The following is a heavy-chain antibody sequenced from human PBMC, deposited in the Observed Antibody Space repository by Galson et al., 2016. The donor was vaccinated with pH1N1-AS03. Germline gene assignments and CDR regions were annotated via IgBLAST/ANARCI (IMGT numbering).Heavy chain of an antibody. Sequence: SVKVSCKASGYKFTSYGVSWVRQAPGQGLEWMGWISGYNINAKYAEKFQGRVTLTTGKSTSTAYMELRSLTSDDTAVYFCARDGDIVIVPSAIDYYGMDVWGQGTTVTVSS. D-gene: IGHD2-2*01. J-gene: IGHJ6*02. CDR1: GYKFTSYG. CDR3: ARDGDIVIVPSAIDYYGMDV. V-gene: IGHV1-18*01. CDR2: ISGYNINA.